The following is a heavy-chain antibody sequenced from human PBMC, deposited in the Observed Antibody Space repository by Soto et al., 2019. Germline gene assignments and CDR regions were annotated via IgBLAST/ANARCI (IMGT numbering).Heavy chain of an antibody. V-gene: IGHV4-39*01. CDR1: GGSINNRTYY. J-gene: IGHJ4*02. CDR2: ISYSGRT. CDR3: ARQQYYDSRGLFDY. Sequence: SETLSLTCSVSGGSINNRTYYWGWIRQPPGKGLEWIGSISYSGRTYDNPSLKSRVTISSDTSNNQFSLKLSSVTAAETAVYYCARQQYYDSRGLFDYWGQGTLVTVSS. D-gene: IGHD3-22*01.